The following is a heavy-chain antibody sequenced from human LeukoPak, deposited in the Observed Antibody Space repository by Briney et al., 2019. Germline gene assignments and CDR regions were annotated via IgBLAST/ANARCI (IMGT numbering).Heavy chain of an antibody. J-gene: IGHJ6*03. CDR3: ARHEVVAATNRGSDYYYYYMDV. CDR2: FFPGDSDA. D-gene: IGHD2-15*01. V-gene: IGHV5-51*01. CDR1: GYSFTTYW. Sequence: GESLKISCQASGYSFTTYWIGWVRQMPGKGLEWMGMFFPGDSDARYSPSFQGQVTVSADTSITTAYLQWSSLKASDTAMYYCARHEVVAATNRGSDYYYYYMDVWGKGTTVTVSS.